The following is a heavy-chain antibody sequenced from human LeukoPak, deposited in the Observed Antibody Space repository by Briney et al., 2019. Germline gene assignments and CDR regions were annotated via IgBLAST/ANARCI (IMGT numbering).Heavy chain of an antibody. CDR2: IYYSGST. Sequence: QSSETLSLTCTVSGGSISSSSYYWGWIRQPPGKGLEWIGSIYYSGSTNYNPSLKSRVTISVDKSKNQFSLKLSSVTAADTAVYYCARDTYVPTMRGPLGAFDIWGQGTMVTVSS. J-gene: IGHJ3*02. CDR3: ARDTYVPTMRGPLGAFDI. CDR1: GGSISSSSYY. D-gene: IGHD3-22*01. V-gene: IGHV4-39*07.